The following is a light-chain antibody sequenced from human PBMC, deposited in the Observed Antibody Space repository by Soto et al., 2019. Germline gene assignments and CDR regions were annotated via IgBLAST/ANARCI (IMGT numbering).Light chain of an antibody. Sequence: EIVLAPSPVPPAFFSGDRATPSCRASQTVTGNYLAWYHQKPGQAPRLLIHSASSRATGIPDRFSASGTGTDFTLTISRLEPEDSAVYYCRQYSASPRTFGQGTKVDIK. V-gene: IGKV3-20*01. J-gene: IGKJ1*01. CDR1: QTVTGNY. CDR3: RQYSASPRT. CDR2: SAS.